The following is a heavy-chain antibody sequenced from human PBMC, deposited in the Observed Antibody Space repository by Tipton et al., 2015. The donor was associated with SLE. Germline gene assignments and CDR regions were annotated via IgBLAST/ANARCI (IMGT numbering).Heavy chain of an antibody. CDR1: GGSISSSSYY. CDR2: IYYSGST. V-gene: IGHV4-39*07. CDR3: ARQLTTVTSLGAFDI. Sequence: LRLSCTVSGGSISSSSYYWGWIRQPPGKGLEWIGSIYYSGSTYFNPSLKSRVTMSVDTSKNQFSLNLSSMTAADTAVFYCARQLTTVTSLGAFDIWGQGTMVTVSS. D-gene: IGHD4-17*01. J-gene: IGHJ3*02.